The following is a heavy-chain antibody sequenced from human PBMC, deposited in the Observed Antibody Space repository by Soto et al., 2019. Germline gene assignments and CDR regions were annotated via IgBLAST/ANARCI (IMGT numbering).Heavy chain of an antibody. CDR3: ARRYYDSSGYPPQGFYYFDY. CDR2: IYYSGST. Sequence: LSLTCTVSGGSISSGDYYWSWIRQPPGKGLEWIGYIYYSGSTYYNPSLKSRVTISVDTSKNQFSLKLSSVTAADTAVYYCARRYYDSSGYPPQGFYYFDYWGQGTLVTVSS. CDR1: GGSISSGDYY. D-gene: IGHD3-22*01. J-gene: IGHJ4*02. V-gene: IGHV4-30-4*01.